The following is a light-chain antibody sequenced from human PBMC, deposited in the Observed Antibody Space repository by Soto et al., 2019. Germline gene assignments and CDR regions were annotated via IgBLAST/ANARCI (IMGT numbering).Light chain of an antibody. CDR2: NKN. J-gene: IGLJ1*01. CDR3: AAWDDSLNGYV. Sequence: QSVLTQPPSASGTPGQRVTISCSGGSSNIGTNAVNWYQQLPGTAPKLLIYNKNQRPSGVPDRFSGSKSGTSASLAISGLQSEDEADYYCAAWDDSLNGYVFGTGTKVTVL. V-gene: IGLV1-44*01. CDR1: SSNIGTNA.